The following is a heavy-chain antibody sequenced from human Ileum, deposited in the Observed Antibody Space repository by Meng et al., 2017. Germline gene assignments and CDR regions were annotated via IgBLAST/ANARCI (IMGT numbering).Heavy chain of an antibody. CDR2: IGSTT. J-gene: IGHJ5*02. CDR1: GFSFSNYA. V-gene: IGHV3-23*01. D-gene: IGHD3-22*01. Sequence: EVRLLESGGGLVQPGGSLRLSCAASGFSFSNYAMDWVRQAPGKGLEWISTIGSTTYYADSVKGRFTVSRDTSKNTLYLQMNSLRAEDTAVYYCAKSVNFDAGGYYPWGQGTLVTVSS. CDR3: AKSVNFDAGGYYP.